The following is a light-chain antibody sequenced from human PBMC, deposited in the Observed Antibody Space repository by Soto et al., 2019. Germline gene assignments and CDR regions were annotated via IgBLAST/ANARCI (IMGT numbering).Light chain of an antibody. CDR1: QSVSSN. J-gene: IGKJ1*01. V-gene: IGKV3-15*01. CDR2: GAS. Sequence: EIVMTXSPATLSVSPGERATLSCRASQSVSSNLAWYQQKPGQAPRLLIYGASTRATGIPARFSGSGSGTEFTLTISSLQSEDFAVYYCQHYNNWPQTFGQGTKVEIK. CDR3: QHYNNWPQT.